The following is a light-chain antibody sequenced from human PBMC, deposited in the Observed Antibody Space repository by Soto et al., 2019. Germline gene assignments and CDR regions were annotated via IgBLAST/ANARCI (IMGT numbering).Light chain of an antibody. CDR3: QSYDSRLSCGVL. Sequence: QAVVTQPPSMSGAPGPRGTISCTGSSSNIGAGYDVHWYQHLPGTAPKARLFGNNHRPSGVPDRFSGSKSGTSASLAITGLQAEDEAYYYCQSYDSRLSCGVLFGGGTKVTVL. CDR2: GNN. J-gene: IGLJ2*01. CDR1: SSNIGAGYD. V-gene: IGLV1-40*01.